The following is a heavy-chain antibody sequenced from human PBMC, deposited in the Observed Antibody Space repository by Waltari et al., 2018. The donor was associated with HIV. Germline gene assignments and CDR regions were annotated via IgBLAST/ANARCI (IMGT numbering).Heavy chain of an antibody. J-gene: IGHJ6*02. CDR1: GFTLSSYS. Sequence: EVKLVESGGGLVKPGGSLRISCAASGFTLSSYSMNWVRQAPWKGLEWVSAISSCSSYIYYADPVKCRFTISIDNAKNSLYLQMNSLSAEDTAVYYCARVNHYYGMDVWGQGTTVTVSS. V-gene: IGHV3-21*01. CDR2: ISSCSSYI. CDR3: ARVNHYYGMDV.